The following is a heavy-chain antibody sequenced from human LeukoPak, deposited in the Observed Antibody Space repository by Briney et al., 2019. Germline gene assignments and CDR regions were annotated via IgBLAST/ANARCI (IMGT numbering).Heavy chain of an antibody. CDR3: AREPHEYCSGGSCYSTLLDY. CDR2: INPNSGGT. CDR1: GYTFTGYY. J-gene: IGHJ4*02. Sequence: ASVKVSCKASGYTFTGYYMHWVRQAPGQGLEWMGWINPNSGGTNYAQKFQGRVTMTRDTSISTVYMELSSLRSEDTAVYYCAREPHEYCSGGSCYSTLLDYWGQGTLVTVSS. D-gene: IGHD2-15*01. V-gene: IGHV1-2*02.